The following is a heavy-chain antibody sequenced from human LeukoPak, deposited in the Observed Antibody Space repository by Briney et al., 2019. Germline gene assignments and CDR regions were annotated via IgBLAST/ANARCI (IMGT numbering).Heavy chain of an antibody. CDR2: INPSGGST. V-gene: IGHV1-46*01. J-gene: IGHJ5*02. CDR1: GYTFTSYY. CDR3: ARDYGDYEGFNWFDP. Sequence: VASVKVSCKASGYTFTSYYMHWVRQAPGQGFEWMGIINPSGGSTSYAQKFQGRVTMTRDTSTSTVYMELSSLRSEDTAVYYCARDYGDYEGFNWFDPWGQGTLVTVSS. D-gene: IGHD4-17*01.